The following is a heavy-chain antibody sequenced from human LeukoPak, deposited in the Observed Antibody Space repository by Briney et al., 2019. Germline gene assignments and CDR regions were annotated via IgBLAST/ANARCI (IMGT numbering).Heavy chain of an antibody. CDR1: GGSISSGGYY. Sequence: PSETLSLTCTVSGGSISSGGYYWSWVRQAPGKGLEWVSAISGSGGSTYYADSVKGRFTISRDNSKNTLYLQMNSLRAEDTAVYYCAKETNNYDFWSGYYQDFDYWGQGTLVTVSS. CDR3: AKETNNYDFWSGYYQDFDY. J-gene: IGHJ4*02. V-gene: IGHV3-23*01. CDR2: ISGSGGST. D-gene: IGHD3-3*01.